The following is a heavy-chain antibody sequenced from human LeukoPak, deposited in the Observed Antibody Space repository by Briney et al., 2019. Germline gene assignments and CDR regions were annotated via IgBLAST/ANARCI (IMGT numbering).Heavy chain of an antibody. CDR1: GFTFSSYA. Sequence: GGSLRLSCAASGFTFSSYAIYWVRQAPGKGLEWVSGIIGSGGITYFADPVKGRFTISRDNSKNTVYLQMNSLRVEDTAVYYCAKTTTGYSSGRYPGWPVDYWGQGTLVTVSS. D-gene: IGHD6-19*01. J-gene: IGHJ4*02. CDR2: IIGSGGIT. V-gene: IGHV3-23*01. CDR3: AKTTTGYSSGRYPGWPVDY.